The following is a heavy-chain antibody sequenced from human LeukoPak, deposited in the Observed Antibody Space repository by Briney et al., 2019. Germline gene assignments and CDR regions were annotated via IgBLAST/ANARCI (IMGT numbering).Heavy chain of an antibody. CDR1: GGTFSSYA. CDR3: ARNMYYYASSGSSWFDP. V-gene: IGHV1-69*04. D-gene: IGHD3-22*01. J-gene: IGHJ5*02. CDR2: IIPILGIA. Sequence: SVKVSCKASGGTFSSYAISWVRQAPGQGLEWMGRIIPILGIANSAQKFQGRVTITAGKSTSTAYMELSSLRSEDTAVYYCARNMYYYASSGSSWFDPWGQGTLVTVSS.